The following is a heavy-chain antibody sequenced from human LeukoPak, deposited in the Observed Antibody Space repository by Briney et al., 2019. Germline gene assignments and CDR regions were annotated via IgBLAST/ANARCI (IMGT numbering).Heavy chain of an antibody. J-gene: IGHJ4*02. CDR3: ARGSREMSTIFDY. CDR2: IYTRGST. Sequence: SETLSLTCSVSGGAISSYCWNWIRLPAGKGLEWIGCIYTRGSTIHNPSIKRRVTMSVDTAKNQFSLRLNSVTAADTAVYYCARGSREMSTIFDYWGQGTLVTVSS. V-gene: IGHV4-4*07. D-gene: IGHD5-24*01. CDR1: GGAISSYC.